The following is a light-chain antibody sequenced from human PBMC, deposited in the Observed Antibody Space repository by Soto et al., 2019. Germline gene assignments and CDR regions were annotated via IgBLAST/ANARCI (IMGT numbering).Light chain of an antibody. CDR3: QKYNSALT. CDR1: QSISSW. J-gene: IGKJ5*01. V-gene: IGKV1-5*03. CDR2: KAS. Sequence: DIQMTQSPSTLSGSVGDRVTITCRASQSISSWLAWYQQKPGKAPNLLIFKASTLDSGVPSRFSGSGSGTEFTLTISSLQPEDVATYYCQKYNSALTFGQGTRLEI.